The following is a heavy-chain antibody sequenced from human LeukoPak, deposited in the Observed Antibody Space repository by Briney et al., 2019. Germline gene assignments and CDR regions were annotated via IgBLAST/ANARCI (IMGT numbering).Heavy chain of an antibody. CDR1: GFTFSGYS. CDR3: AKECQRGGLAEY. Sequence: GGSLRLSCAASGFTFSGYSMAWDRQGPGQELEWISAITSTGGGTYYADSVKGRFTISRANSENTVYLQMNNLRGDDTAVYYCAKECQRGGLAEYWGQGTRVTVSS. J-gene: IGHJ4*02. D-gene: IGHD3-16*01. V-gene: IGHV3-23*01. CDR2: ITSTGGGT.